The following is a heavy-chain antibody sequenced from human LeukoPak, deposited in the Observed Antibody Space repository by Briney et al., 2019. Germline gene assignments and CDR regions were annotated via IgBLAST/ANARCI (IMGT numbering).Heavy chain of an antibody. J-gene: IGHJ4*02. V-gene: IGHV3-9*01. CDR2: ISWNSGSI. CDR3: AKDREAYGSYGPPDFDY. Sequence: PGRSLRLSCAASGFTFDDYAMHRVRQAPGTGLELVSGISWNSGSIGYADSVKGRFTISRDNAKNSLYLQMNSLRAEDTALYYCAKDREAYGSYGPPDFDYWGQGTLVTVSS. D-gene: IGHD5-18*01. CDR1: GFTFDDYA.